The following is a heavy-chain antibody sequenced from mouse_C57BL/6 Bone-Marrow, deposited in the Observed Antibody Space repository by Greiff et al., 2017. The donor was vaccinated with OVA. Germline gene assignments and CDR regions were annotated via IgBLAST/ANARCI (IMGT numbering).Heavy chain of an antibody. CDR3: ARGRYYYGSNWYFDV. Sequence: QVQLQQSGAELARPGASVKLSCKASGYTFTSYGISWVKQRTGQGLEWIGEIYPRSGNTYYNEKFKGKATLTADKSSSTAYMELRSLTSEDAAVYFGARGRYYYGSNWYFDVWGTGTTVTVSS. J-gene: IGHJ1*03. CDR2: IYPRSGNT. CDR1: GYTFTSYG. V-gene: IGHV1-81*01. D-gene: IGHD1-1*01.